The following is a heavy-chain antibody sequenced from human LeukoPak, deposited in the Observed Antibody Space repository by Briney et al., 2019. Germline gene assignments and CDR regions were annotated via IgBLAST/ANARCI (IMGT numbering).Heavy chain of an antibody. D-gene: IGHD6-13*01. CDR3: AKGGGGAAAGTSFRHPFDY. J-gene: IGHJ4*02. V-gene: IGHV3-30*02. CDR1: GFTFSSYG. Sequence: HPGGSLRLSCAASGFTFSSYGMHWVRQAPGKGLEWVAFIRYDGSNKYYADSVKGRFTISRDNSKNTLYLQMNSLRAEDTAVYYCAKGGGGAAAGTSFRHPFDYWGQGTLVTVSS. CDR2: IRYDGSNK.